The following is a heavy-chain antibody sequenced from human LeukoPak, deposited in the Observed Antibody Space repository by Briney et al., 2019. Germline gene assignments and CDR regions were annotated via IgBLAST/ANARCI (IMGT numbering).Heavy chain of an antibody. J-gene: IGHJ4*02. CDR3: ARALYSSGWYPLWFDY. V-gene: IGHV3-7*01. CDR2: IKQDGSEK. CDR1: GFTFSSYW. Sequence: GGSLRLSCAASGFTFSSYWMSWVRQAPGKGLEWVANIKQDGSEKYYVDSVKGRFTISRDNAKNSLYLQMNSLRAEDTAVYYCARALYSSGWYPLWFDYWGQGTLVTVSS. D-gene: IGHD6-19*01.